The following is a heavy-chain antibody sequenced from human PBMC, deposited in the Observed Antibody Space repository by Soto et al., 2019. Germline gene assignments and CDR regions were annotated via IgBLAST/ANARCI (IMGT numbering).Heavy chain of an antibody. D-gene: IGHD3-22*01. CDR1: GLTVSSNS. CDR2: ISSGGRT. Sequence: PGGSLRLSCVVSGLTVSSNSMNWVRQAAGKGLEWVSIISSGGRTNYADSVKGRFAVSRDTSRNTLYLQMSSLRVEDTAVYYCARDNPLFSFGYQRGNYFDYWGQGALVTVSS. J-gene: IGHJ4*02. CDR3: ARDNPLFSFGYQRGNYFDY. V-gene: IGHV3-66*01.